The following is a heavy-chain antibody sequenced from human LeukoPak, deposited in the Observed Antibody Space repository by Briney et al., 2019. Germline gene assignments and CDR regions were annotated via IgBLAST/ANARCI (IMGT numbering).Heavy chain of an antibody. V-gene: IGHV4-4*07. CDR2: INTNGRT. J-gene: IGHJ6*03. Sequence: SETLSLTCTVSGDSISSFYWSWTRQPAGKGLEWIGRINTNGRTKYNPSLNSRVTMSVDTSKNQFSLRLTSVTAADTAVYYCARDSEGRRSAYYYYYMDVWGKGTTVTVSS. CDR3: ARDSEGRRSAYYYYYMDV. CDR1: GDSISSFY. D-gene: IGHD2-15*01.